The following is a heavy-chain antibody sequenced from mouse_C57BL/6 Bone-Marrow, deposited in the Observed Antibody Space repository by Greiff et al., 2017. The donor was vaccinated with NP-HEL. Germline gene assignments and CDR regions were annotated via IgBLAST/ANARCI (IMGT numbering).Heavy chain of an antibody. CDR2: ISNGGGST. CDR3: ARRPLDY. V-gene: IGHV5-12*01. Sequence: EVQGVESGGGLVQPGGSLKLSCAASGFTFSDYYMYWVRQTPEKRLEWVAYISNGGGSTYYPDTVKGRFTISRDNAKNTLYLQMSRLKSEDTAMYYCARRPLDYWGQRTSVTVSS. J-gene: IGHJ4*01. CDR1: GFTFSDYY.